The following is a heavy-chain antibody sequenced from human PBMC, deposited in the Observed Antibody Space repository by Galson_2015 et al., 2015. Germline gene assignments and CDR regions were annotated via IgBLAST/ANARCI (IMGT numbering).Heavy chain of an antibody. CDR3: TRDPQISIGRGVMGAAEY. D-gene: IGHD3-10*01. CDR1: GFTFGDYA. J-gene: IGHJ4*02. Sequence: SLRLSCAGSGFTFGDYAMNWFRQAPGKGLEWVGFIRSKASGATTEYAASVRGRFTFSRDDSNSIAYLQMNSLKIEDTAVYYCTRDPQISIGRGVMGAAEYWGQGSLVTVSS. V-gene: IGHV3-49*03. CDR2: IRSKASGATT.